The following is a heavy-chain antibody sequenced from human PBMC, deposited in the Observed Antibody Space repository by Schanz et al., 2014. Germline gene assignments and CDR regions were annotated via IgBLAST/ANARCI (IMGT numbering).Heavy chain of an antibody. CDR3: ARGRSLGWCDY. CDR2: ISRSSSSI. V-gene: IGHV3-21*01. CDR1: GFPFSMAW. D-gene: IGHD2-21*01. J-gene: IGHJ4*02. Sequence: EVQLVESGGGLVKPGGSLRLSCAASGFPFSMAWMTWVRQAPGKGLEWVSSISRSSSSIYYADSVKGRFTISRDNAKNSLYLQMHSLRAEDTAVYYCARGRSLGWCDYWGQGTLVTVSS.